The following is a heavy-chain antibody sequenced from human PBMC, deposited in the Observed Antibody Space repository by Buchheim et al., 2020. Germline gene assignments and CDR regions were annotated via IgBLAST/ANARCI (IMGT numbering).Heavy chain of an antibody. V-gene: IGHV3-13*01. CDR3: ARGGRNWASQIFDY. CDR1: GLTFSTYD. J-gene: IGHJ4*02. CDR2: IGIGGDA. Sequence: EVQLVESGGGLIQPGGSLRLSCAASGLTFSTYDLHWVRQDAGKGLEWVSAIGIGGDAYYSGSVRGRFIISRDNPKHSLYLQMNSLRAEDTAVYYCARGGRNWASQIFDYWGQGIL. D-gene: IGHD2/OR15-2a*01.